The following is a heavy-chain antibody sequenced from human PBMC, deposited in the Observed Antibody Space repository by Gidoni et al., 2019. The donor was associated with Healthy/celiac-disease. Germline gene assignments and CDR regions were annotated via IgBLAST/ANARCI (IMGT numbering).Heavy chain of an antibody. CDR3: ARDRSIAVAGIPNY. V-gene: IGHV3-30*01. J-gene: IGHJ4*02. CDR2: ISYDGSNK. Sequence: VQLVESGGGVVQPGRSLSLSCAASGLTSSSYAMHWVRQAPGKGLEWVAVISYDGSNKYYADSVKGRFTISRDNSKNTLYLQMNSLRAEDTAVYYCARDRSIAVAGIPNYWGQGTLVTVSS. CDR1: GLTSSSYA. D-gene: IGHD6-19*01.